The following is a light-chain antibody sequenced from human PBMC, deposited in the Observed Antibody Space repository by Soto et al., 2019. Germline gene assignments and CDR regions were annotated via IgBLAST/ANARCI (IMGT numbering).Light chain of an antibody. CDR1: QTISSY. CDR3: QQYYNTPPT. J-gene: IGKJ1*01. V-gene: IGKV1-39*01. CDR2: AAF. Sequence: IQMRQSPSSLAASVGDRVTITCLASQTISSYLNWYQQKPGKAPKLLIYAAFSLQSGIPSRFSGSGSGTDFTLAINSLQREDFATYYCQQYYNTPPTFGQGTKVDI.